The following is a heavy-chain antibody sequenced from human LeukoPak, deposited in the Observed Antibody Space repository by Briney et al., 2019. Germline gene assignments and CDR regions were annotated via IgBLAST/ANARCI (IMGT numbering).Heavy chain of an antibody. Sequence: GGSLRLSCEASGFTFSSYAMSWVRQAPGMGLQGVAFISGGGDSTYHADSVRGRFTISRDNSKNTLSLLMNSLRAEDTAVYYCAKAGPTSGYYYRNYGMDVWGQGTTVTVSS. J-gene: IGHJ6*02. CDR1: GFTFSSYA. V-gene: IGHV3-23*01. D-gene: IGHD3-22*01. CDR2: ISGGGDST. CDR3: AKAGPTSGYYYRNYGMDV.